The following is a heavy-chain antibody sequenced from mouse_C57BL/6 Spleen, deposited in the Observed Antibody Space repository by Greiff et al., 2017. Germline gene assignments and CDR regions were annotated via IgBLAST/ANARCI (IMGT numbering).Heavy chain of an antibody. J-gene: IGHJ3*01. CDR2: INPNNGGT. D-gene: IGHD2-2*01. CDR1: GYTFTDYY. Sequence: VQLKHSGPELVKPGASVKISCKASGYTFTDYYMNWVKQSHGKSLEWIGDINPNNGGTSYNQKFKGKATLTVDKSSSTAYMELRSLTSEDSAVYYCARDGYDGFAYWGQGTLVTVSA. CDR3: ARDGYDGFAY. V-gene: IGHV1-26*01.